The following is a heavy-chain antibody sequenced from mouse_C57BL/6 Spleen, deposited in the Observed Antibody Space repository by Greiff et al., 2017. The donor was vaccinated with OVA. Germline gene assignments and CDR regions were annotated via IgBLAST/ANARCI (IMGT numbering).Heavy chain of an antibody. J-gene: IGHJ3*01. Sequence: VQLKESGPELVKPGASVKISCKASGYSFTDYNMNWVKQSNGKSLEWIGVINPNYGTTSYNQKFKGKATLTVDQSSSTAYMQLNSLTSEDSAVYYCAPYYYGSSPFAYWGQGTLVTVSA. D-gene: IGHD1-1*01. CDR2: INPNYGTT. CDR3: APYYYGSSPFAY. CDR1: GYSFTDYN. V-gene: IGHV1-39*01.